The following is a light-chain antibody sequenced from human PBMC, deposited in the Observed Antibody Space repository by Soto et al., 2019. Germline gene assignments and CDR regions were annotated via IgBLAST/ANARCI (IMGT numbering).Light chain of an antibody. J-gene: IGKJ1*01. CDR3: QQYGSSQT. CDR2: GAS. CDR1: QSVSSSY. Sequence: EIVLTQSPGTLSLSPGERATLSCRASQSVSSSYLVWYQQKPGQAPRLLIYGASSRATGIPDRFSGSGSGTDFTLTISRLEPEDFAVYYCQQYGSSQTLGQGTKVEIK. V-gene: IGKV3-20*01.